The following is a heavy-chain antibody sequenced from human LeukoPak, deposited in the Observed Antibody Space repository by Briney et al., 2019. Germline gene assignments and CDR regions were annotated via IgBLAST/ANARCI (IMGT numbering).Heavy chain of an antibody. CDR2: IYHSGST. D-gene: IGHD3-10*01. CDR1: GGSISSGGYY. V-gene: IGHV4-30-2*01. CDR3: AKQDHYASGLIDY. Sequence: SQTLSLTCTVSGGSISSGGYYWSWIRQPPGKGLEWIGYIYHSGSTYYNPSLKSRVTIPLDKSRNQFSLRLSSVTAADTAVYYCAKQDHYASGLIDYWGQGTLVTVSS. J-gene: IGHJ4*02.